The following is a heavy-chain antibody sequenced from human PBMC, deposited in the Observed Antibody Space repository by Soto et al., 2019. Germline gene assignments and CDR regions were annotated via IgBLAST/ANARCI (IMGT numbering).Heavy chain of an antibody. V-gene: IGHV3-23*01. CDR3: AEVITIFGVDGVSHYFDY. D-gene: IGHD3-3*01. J-gene: IGHJ4*02. CDR1: GLSFTSNG. CDR2: ISSTGGDT. Sequence: PGGSLRLSCAASGLSFTSNGMSWVRQAPGKGLEWVSTISSTGGDTYYADSVEGRFTISRDNSKNSLYLQMNSLRADATAVYYCAEVITIFGVDGVSHYFDYWGQGARVTSPQ.